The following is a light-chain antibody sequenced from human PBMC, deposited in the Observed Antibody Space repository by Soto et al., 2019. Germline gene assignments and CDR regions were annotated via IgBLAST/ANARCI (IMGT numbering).Light chain of an antibody. CDR1: QSVSSSY. J-gene: IGKJ3*01. Sequence: EIVLTQSPGTLSLSPGERATLSCRASQSVSSSYLAWYQQKPGQAPRLLIYGASSRATGIPDRFSGSGSGTDFTLTISRLEPEDFAVYYWQQYGSSPLITFGPGTKVDI. V-gene: IGKV3-20*01. CDR3: QQYGSSPLIT. CDR2: GAS.